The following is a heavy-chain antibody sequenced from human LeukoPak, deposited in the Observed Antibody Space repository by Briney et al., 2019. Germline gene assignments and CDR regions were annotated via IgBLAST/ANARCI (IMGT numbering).Heavy chain of an antibody. CDR3: ARYCTSTTCILRGFDY. CDR2: IYHTGSA. CDR1: GYSFTSGHY. Sequence: SETLSLTCSVSGYSFTSGHYWGWIRQPPGKGLEWIANIYHTGSAHYNPSLKSRVTISVDTSKNQFSLKLSSVTAADTAVYYCARYCTSTTCILRGFDYWGQGTLVTGSS. D-gene: IGHD2-2*01. J-gene: IGHJ4*01. V-gene: IGHV4-38-2*01.